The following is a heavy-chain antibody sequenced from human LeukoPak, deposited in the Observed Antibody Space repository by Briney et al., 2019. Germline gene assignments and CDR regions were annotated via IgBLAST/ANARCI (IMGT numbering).Heavy chain of an antibody. Sequence: SETLSLTCTVSGYSISSGYYWGWIRPPPGKGLEWIGSIYHSGSTYYNPSLKSRVTISVDTSKNQFSLKLSSVTAADTAVYYCASLEGRAVYAPIFDYWGQGTLVTVSS. CDR2: IYHSGST. J-gene: IGHJ4*02. CDR3: ASLEGRAVYAPIFDY. V-gene: IGHV4-38-2*02. D-gene: IGHD2-8*01. CDR1: GYSISSGYY.